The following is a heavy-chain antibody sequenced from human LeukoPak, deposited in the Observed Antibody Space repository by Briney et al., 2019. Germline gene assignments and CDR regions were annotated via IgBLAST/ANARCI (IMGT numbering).Heavy chain of an antibody. Sequence: ASVKVSCKASGYTFTSYAMHRVRQAPGQRLEWMGWINAGNGNTKYSQKFQGRVTITRDTSASTAYMELSSLRSEDTAVYYCARALRWLRSPFDIWGQGTMVTVSS. CDR3: ARALRWLRSPFDI. CDR1: GYTFTSYA. J-gene: IGHJ3*02. V-gene: IGHV1-3*01. CDR2: INAGNGNT. D-gene: IGHD5-24*01.